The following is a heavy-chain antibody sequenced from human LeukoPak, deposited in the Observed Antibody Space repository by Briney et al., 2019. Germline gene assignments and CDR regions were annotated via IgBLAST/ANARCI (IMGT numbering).Heavy chain of an antibody. CDR2: IKQDGSEK. V-gene: IGHV3-7*01. J-gene: IGHJ4*02. CDR3: ARDGASVTTYYFDY. Sequence: PGGSLRLSCAASGFTFSSYWMSWVRQAPGKGLEWVANIKQDGSEKYYVDSVKGRFTISRDNAKNSLYLQMNSLRAEDTAVYYCARDGASVTTYYFDYWGQGTLVTVSS. CDR1: GFTFSSYW. D-gene: IGHD4-17*01.